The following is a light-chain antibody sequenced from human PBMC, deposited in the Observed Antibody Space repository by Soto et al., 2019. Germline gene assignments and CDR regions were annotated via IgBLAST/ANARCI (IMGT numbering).Light chain of an antibody. V-gene: IGKV1-39*01. CDR2: AAS. J-gene: IGKJ1*01. Sequence: DIQMTQSPSSLSASVGDRVTITCRASQTILTYLNWYQQKPGQAPKLLIYAASSLQSGVPARFSGGGSATDFTLTISRLQPEDFATYYCQQRFSTTWTFGHGTKVDIK. CDR3: QQRFSTTWT. CDR1: QTILTY.